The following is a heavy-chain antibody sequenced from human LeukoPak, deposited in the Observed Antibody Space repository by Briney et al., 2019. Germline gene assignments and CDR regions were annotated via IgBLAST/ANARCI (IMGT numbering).Heavy chain of an antibody. CDR1: GGSISSGGYY. V-gene: IGHV4-30-2*01. D-gene: IGHD3-3*01. CDR3: ARGRVDFWSGYPYYFDY. CDR2: IYHSGST. Sequence: SETLSLTCTVSGGSISSGGYYWSWIRQPPGKGLEWIGYIYHSGSTYYNPSLKSRVTISVDRSKNQFSLKLSSVTAADTAVYYCARGRVDFWSGYPYYFDYWGQGTLVTVSS. J-gene: IGHJ4*02.